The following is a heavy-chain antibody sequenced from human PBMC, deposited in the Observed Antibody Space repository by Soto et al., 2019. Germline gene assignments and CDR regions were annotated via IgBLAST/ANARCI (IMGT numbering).Heavy chain of an antibody. J-gene: IGHJ5*01. Sequence: PGESLKIPCKGSGYSFTSYWIVWVRQMPGKGLEWMGLIYPGDSDPRYSPSFQGQVTISADKSISPAYLQWSSLKASDTAMYYCARLNPVENDSIESWGQGTLVTVSS. CDR1: GYSFTSYW. D-gene: IGHD3-22*01. CDR2: IYPGDSDP. V-gene: IGHV5-51*01. CDR3: ARLNPVENDSIES.